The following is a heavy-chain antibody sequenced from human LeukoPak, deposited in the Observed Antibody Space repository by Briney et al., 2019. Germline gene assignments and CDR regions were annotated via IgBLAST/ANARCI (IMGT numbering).Heavy chain of an antibody. CDR3: APLFGELRRLDY. J-gene: IGHJ4*02. V-gene: IGHV3-74*01. CDR1: GFTFSSYW. CDR2: INSDGSST. D-gene: IGHD3-10*02. Sequence: PGGSLRLSCAASGFTFSSYWVHWVRQAPGKGLVWVSRINSDGSSTSYADSVKGRFTISRDNAKNTLYLQMNSLRAEDTAVYYCAPLFGELRRLDYWGQGTLVTVSS.